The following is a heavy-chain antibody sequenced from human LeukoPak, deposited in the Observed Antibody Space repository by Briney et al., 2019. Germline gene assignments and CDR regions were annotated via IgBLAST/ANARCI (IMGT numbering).Heavy chain of an antibody. D-gene: IGHD2-2*01. Sequence: SETLSLTCSVSGGSFRSSNYYWGWIRQPPGKGLEWIGSIYYSGSTYYNPSLKSRVTLSVDTSKNQFSLKLISVTAADTAVYYCARDRHFVVGPVASSDAFDIWGQGTMVTVSS. CDR3: ARDRHFVVGPVASSDAFDI. V-gene: IGHV4-39*07. CDR1: GGSFRSSNYY. CDR2: IYYSGST. J-gene: IGHJ3*02.